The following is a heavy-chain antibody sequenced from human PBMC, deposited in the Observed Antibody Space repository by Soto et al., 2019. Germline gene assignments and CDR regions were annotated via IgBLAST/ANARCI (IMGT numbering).Heavy chain of an antibody. D-gene: IGHD3-9*01. V-gene: IGHV3-23*01. Sequence: GGALRLSCAASGFTFSSYAMSWVRQAPGKGLEWVSAISGSGGSTYYADSVKGRFTISRDNSKNTQYLQMNSLRAEDTAVYYCASRYYDILTGYYTGVFDYWGQGTLVTVSS. CDR2: ISGSGGST. J-gene: IGHJ4*02. CDR3: ASRYYDILTGYYTGVFDY. CDR1: GFTFSSYA.